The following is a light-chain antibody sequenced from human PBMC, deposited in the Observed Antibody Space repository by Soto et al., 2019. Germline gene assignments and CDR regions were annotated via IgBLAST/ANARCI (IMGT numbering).Light chain of an antibody. CDR2: TAS. V-gene: IGKV3-20*01. CDR3: QQYSGAPIT. Sequence: EIVLSQSPGTLYLSQGEGATLSCRASQSVSRNYLAWYQQKPGQAPRLLIYTASRRATGIPDRFSGSGSGTDFTLTISRLEPEDSAVYYCQQYSGAPITFGQGTRLEIK. J-gene: IGKJ5*01. CDR1: QSVSRNY.